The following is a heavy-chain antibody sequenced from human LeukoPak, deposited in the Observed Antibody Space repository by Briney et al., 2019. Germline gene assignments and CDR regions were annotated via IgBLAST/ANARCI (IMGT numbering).Heavy chain of an antibody. Sequence: SVKVSCKASGGTFSSSAISWVRQAPGQGLEWMGGVIPIFGTANYAQKFQGRVTITADESTSTAYMELSSLRSEDTAVYYCARDSPSPYCSGGSCYPLEYFQHWGHGTLVTVSS. CDR1: GGTFSSSA. CDR3: ARDSPSPYCSGGSCYPLEYFQH. D-gene: IGHD2-15*01. V-gene: IGHV1-69*01. CDR2: VIPIFGTA. J-gene: IGHJ1*01.